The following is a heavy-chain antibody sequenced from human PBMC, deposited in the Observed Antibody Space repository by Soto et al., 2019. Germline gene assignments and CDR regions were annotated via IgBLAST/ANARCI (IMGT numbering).Heavy chain of an antibody. D-gene: IGHD3-9*01. J-gene: IGHJ4*02. V-gene: IGHV3-74*01. Sequence: GGSLRLSCAASGFTFSSYWMHWVRQAPGKGLVWVSRINSDGSSTSYADSVKGRFTISRDNAKNTLYLQMNSLRAEDTAVYYCVSAFILPGYADAYWGQGTLVTVSS. CDR1: GFTFSSYW. CDR2: INSDGSST. CDR3: VSAFILPGYADAY.